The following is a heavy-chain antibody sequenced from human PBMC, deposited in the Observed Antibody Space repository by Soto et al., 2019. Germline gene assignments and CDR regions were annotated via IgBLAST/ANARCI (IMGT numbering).Heavy chain of an antibody. V-gene: IGHV1-69*13. CDR1: GCTFSSYA. CDR3: AGSFKSGSGTFDAFDI. D-gene: IGHD3-10*01. Sequence: ASVKVSCKASGCTFSSYAISWLRQAPGQGLEWMGGIIPIFGTTNYAEKFRGRVSITADESTSTAYVELSSLRSEDTAVYYCAGSFKSGSGTFDAFDIWGQGTMVTVSS. J-gene: IGHJ3*02. CDR2: IIPIFGTT.